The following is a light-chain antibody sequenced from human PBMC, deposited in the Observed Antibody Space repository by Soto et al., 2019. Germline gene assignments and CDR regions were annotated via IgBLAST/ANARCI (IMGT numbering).Light chain of an antibody. CDR3: SSYTSSTTPLV. Sequence: QSALTQPASVAGSPGQSITISCTGTSSDVGNYIYVSWYQQHPGKAPKLMIYEISNRPSGISNRFSGSKSGNTASLTISGLQAQDEADYYCSSYTSSTTPLVFGTGTQLTVL. CDR1: SSDVGNYIY. V-gene: IGLV2-14*01. CDR2: EIS. J-gene: IGLJ1*01.